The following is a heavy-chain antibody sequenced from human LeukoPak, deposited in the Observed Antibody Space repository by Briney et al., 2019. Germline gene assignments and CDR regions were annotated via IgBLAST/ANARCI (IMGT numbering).Heavy chain of an antibody. CDR2: VYYDGTS. CDR1: GDSINSPSYY. J-gene: IGHJ4*02. Sequence: SETLSLTCTVSGDSINSPSYYWGWIRQPPGKGLEWIGNVYYDGTSYSNPSLKSRVAVFVDTSRDQFSLDLSFVTAADTALYYCVRHISTNTGYFDSCGQGTLVSVSS. V-gene: IGHV4-39*01. D-gene: IGHD5-24*01. CDR3: VRHISTNTGYFDS.